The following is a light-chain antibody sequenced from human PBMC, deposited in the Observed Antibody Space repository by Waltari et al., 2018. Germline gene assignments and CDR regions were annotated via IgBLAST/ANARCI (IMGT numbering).Light chain of an antibody. V-gene: IGLV1-47*01. CDR1: SSDIAHNY. Sequence: QSVLTQPPSASGTPGQKVTMSCSGGSSDIAHNYVYLYQQLPGPTPKLPIYRNTQRPSGVPDRISASKSGTSASLAISGLRSEDEAIYYCASWDDRLGGVLFGGGTKLTVL. CDR2: RNT. J-gene: IGLJ2*01. CDR3: ASWDDRLGGVL.